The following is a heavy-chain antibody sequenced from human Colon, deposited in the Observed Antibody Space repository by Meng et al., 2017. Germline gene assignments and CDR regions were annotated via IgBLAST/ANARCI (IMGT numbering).Heavy chain of an antibody. Sequence: GASLMISCASSCFTVSSNYMSWVRQAPGKGLEWVSTIYRSAGSYYAASVKGRFTISRDSSKNTLSLQMNSLRAEDTALYFCVRGGYSASNLDYYFDYWGQGALVTVSS. D-gene: IGHD5-12*01. CDR3: VRGGYSASNLDYYFDY. CDR1: CFTVSSNY. J-gene: IGHJ4*02. V-gene: IGHV3-53*05. CDR2: IYRSAGS.